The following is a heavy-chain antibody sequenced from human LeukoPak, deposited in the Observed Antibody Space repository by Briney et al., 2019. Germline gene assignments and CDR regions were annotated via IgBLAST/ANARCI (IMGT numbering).Heavy chain of an antibody. CDR1: GFTFSSYW. V-gene: IGHV3-74*01. CDR3: ARAGRVRTYYYGSGSYYY. CDR2: INSDGSST. D-gene: IGHD3-10*01. Sequence: PGGSLRLSCAASGFTFSSYWMHWVRQAPGKGLVWVSRINSDGSSTSYADSVKGRFTISRDNAKNTLYLQMNSLRAEDTAVYYCARAGRVRTYYYGSGSYYYWGQGTLVTVSS. J-gene: IGHJ4*02.